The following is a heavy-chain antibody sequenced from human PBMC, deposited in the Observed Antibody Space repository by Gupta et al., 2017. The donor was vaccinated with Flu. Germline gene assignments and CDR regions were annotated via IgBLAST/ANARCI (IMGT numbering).Heavy chain of an antibody. CDR1: GGTFSSYA. V-gene: IGHV1-69*01. CDR2: IIPIFGTA. Sequence: QVQLVQSGAEVKKPGSSVKVSCKASGGTFSSYAISWVRQAPGQGLEWMGGIIPIFGTANYAQKFQGRVTITADESTSTAYMELSSLRSEDTAVYYCARWVDYDILTGKPKNDAFDIWGQGTMVTVSS. CDR3: ARWVDYDILTGKPKNDAFDI. J-gene: IGHJ3*02. D-gene: IGHD3-9*01.